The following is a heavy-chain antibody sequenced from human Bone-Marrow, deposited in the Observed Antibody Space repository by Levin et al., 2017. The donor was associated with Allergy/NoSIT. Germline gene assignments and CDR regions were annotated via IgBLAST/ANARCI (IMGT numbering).Heavy chain of an antibody. V-gene: IGHV4-34*01. Sequence: TTGGSLRLSCAVYGGSFSGYDWSWIRQPPAKGLEWIGEINPSGRANYNPSLTSRVTMSVDTSKKQFSLRLTSVTAADTAVYYCVRHDCTRARCQDFDLWGQGALVTVFS. CDR3: VRHDCTRARCQDFDL. J-gene: IGHJ4*02. D-gene: IGHD2-8*01. CDR2: INPSGRA. CDR1: GGSFSGYD.